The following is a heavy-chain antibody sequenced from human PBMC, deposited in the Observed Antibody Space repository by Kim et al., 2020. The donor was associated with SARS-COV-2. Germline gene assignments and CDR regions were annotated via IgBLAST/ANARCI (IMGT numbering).Heavy chain of an antibody. CDR3: AKRDSGSSRHFDY. Sequence: GGSLRLSCAASGFTFDDYAMHWVRQAPGKGLEWVSGISWNSDTIGYADSLMGRFTISRDNAKNSLYLQMNSLRLEDTALYYCAKRDSGSSRHFDYWGQGTLVTVSS. J-gene: IGHJ4*02. D-gene: IGHD1-26*01. V-gene: IGHV3-9*01. CDR2: ISWNSDTI. CDR1: GFTFDDYA.